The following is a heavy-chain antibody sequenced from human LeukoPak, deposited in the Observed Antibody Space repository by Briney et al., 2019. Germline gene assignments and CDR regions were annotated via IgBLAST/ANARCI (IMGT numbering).Heavy chain of an antibody. J-gene: IGHJ4*02. CDR1: GGSFSGYY. V-gene: IGHV4-34*01. D-gene: IGHD6-19*01. CDR3: ARGEAGARMGY. Sequence: SETLSLTCAVYGGSFSGYYWSWIRQPPGKGLEWIGEINHPGSTNYNPSLKSRVTISLDTSKNQFSLNLTSVTAADTAVYYCARGEAGARMGYWGQGTLVTVSS. CDR2: INHPGST.